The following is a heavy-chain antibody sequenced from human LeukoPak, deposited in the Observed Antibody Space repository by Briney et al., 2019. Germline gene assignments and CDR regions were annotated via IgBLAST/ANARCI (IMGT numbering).Heavy chain of an antibody. Sequence: SETLSLTCTVSGDSISNHYWSWIRQPPGKGLEWIGYIYYSGSTNYNPSLKSRVTISLDTSKNQFSLKLTSVTAADTAVYYCARHPSYYDRIDYWGQGTLVTVSS. CDR2: IYYSGST. J-gene: IGHJ4*02. CDR1: GDSISNHY. D-gene: IGHD3-22*01. V-gene: IGHV4-59*08. CDR3: ARHPSYYDRIDY.